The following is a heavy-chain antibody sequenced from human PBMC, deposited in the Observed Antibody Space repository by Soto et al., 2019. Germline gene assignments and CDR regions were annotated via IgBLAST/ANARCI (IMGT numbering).Heavy chain of an antibody. D-gene: IGHD5-18*01. CDR3: ARVADQGYVFDY. CDR1: GGSISGYY. J-gene: IGHJ4*02. V-gene: IGHV4-59*01. CDR2: IFYSGST. Sequence: QVQLQESGPGLVKPSETLSLTCTVSGGSISGYYWSWIRQPPGKGLEWVGCIFYSGSTNYNPSLKSRVTISVDSSKNQFSLKLSSVTAADTAVYYCARVADQGYVFDYWGQGTLVTVSS.